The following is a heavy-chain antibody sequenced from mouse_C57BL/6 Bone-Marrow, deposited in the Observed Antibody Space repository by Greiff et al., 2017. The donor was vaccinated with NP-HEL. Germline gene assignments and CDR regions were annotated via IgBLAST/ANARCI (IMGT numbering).Heavy chain of an antibody. CDR3: VRWRLRFYYYAMDY. J-gene: IGHJ4*01. CDR2: IYPRSGNT. CDR1: GYTFTSYG. Sequence: VQLVESGAELARPGASVKLSCKASGYTFTSYGISWVKQRPGQGLEWIGEIYPRSGNTYYNEKFKGKATLTADKSSSTAYMELRSLTSEDSAVYFCVRWRLRFYYYAMDYWGQGTSVTVSS. D-gene: IGHD1-1*01. V-gene: IGHV1-81*01.